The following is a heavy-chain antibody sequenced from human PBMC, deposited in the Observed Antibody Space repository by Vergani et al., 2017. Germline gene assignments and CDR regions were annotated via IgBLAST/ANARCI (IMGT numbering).Heavy chain of an antibody. CDR2: IKQDGSEK. J-gene: IGHJ4*02. CDR3: AREVGLGAAW. D-gene: IGHD5/OR15-5a*01. CDR1: GFPLSNYW. V-gene: IGHV3-7*01. Sequence: EVQLVESGGGLVQPGGSLRLSCAGSGFPLSNYWMNWGRQTPGKGLVWVASIKQDGSEKYYVDSVKGRFTISRDNTKNSLYLQMNSLRVEDTAVYYCAREVGLGAAWWGQGSLVTVSS.